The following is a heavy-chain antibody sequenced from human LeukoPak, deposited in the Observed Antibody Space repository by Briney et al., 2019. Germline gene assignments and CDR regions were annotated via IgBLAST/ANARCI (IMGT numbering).Heavy chain of an antibody. CDR1: GFTFGSYD. CDR3: ARGGLNAFDI. Sequence: GGSLRLSCAASGFTFGSYDMHWVRQTTGKGLEWVSGIGTAGDIYYPGSVKGRFTISRENAKNFLYLRIDSLRAGDTAVYYCARGGLNAFDIWGQGTMVTVSS. CDR2: IGTAGDI. J-gene: IGHJ3*02. V-gene: IGHV3-13*04.